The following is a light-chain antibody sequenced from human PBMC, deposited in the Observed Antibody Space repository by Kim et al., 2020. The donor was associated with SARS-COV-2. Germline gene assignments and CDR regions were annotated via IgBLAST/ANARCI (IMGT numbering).Light chain of an antibody. Sequence: DIQMTQSPSTLSASVGDRVTITCRASQSIRSWLAWYQQKPGKAPKLLIYKASTLESGVPSRFSGSGSGTEFTLTISSLQPDDFATYYCQQYNSDSYTFGQGTKLEIK. CDR1: QSIRSW. CDR2: KAS. V-gene: IGKV1-5*03. CDR3: QQYNSDSYT. J-gene: IGKJ2*01.